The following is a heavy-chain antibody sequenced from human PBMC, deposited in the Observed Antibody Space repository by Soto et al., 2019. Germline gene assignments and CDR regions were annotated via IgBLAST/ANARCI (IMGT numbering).Heavy chain of an antibody. CDR1: GGSISSYY. CDR2: NHDSGSA. CDR3: ARLCTSTSCDGFWFDP. J-gene: IGHJ5*02. Sequence: SETLSLTCTVSGGSISSYYWSWIRQPPGKGLEWIGYNHDSGSANYNPSLRSRVTISVDTSKNHFSLKLNSATAADTAVYYCARLCTSTSCDGFWFDPWGQGTLVTVSS. V-gene: IGHV4-59*08. D-gene: IGHD2-2*01.